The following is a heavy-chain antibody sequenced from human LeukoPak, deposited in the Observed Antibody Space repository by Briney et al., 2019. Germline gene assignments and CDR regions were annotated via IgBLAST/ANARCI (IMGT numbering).Heavy chain of an antibody. V-gene: IGHV1-18*01. D-gene: IGHD3-9*01. CDR2: IRAYNGNT. Sequence: ASVKVSCKASGYTFTSYGISLVRQAPGQGLEWMGWIRAYNGNTNYAQKLQGRVTMTTDTSTSTAYMELRSLRSDDTAVYDCARSELRYFDWLLMNNWFDPWGQGALVTVSS. CDR1: GYTFTSYG. CDR3: ARSELRYFDWLLMNNWFDP. J-gene: IGHJ5*02.